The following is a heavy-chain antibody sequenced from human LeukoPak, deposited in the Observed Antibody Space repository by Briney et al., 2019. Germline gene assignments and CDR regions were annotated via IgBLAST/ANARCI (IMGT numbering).Heavy chain of an antibody. CDR2: IYYTGST. J-gene: IGHJ4*02. Sequence: PSETLSLTCTVSGGSLSSNAYYWGWIRPPPGKGLEWLGAIYYTGSTYYNPSLKSRVTISVDKSKNHFFQKLTSLTAADTAVYYCASTYDSSGSPQRAWGQGTLVTVSS. CDR1: GGSLSSNAYY. V-gene: IGHV4-39*02. D-gene: IGHD3-22*01. CDR3: ASTYDSSGSPQRA.